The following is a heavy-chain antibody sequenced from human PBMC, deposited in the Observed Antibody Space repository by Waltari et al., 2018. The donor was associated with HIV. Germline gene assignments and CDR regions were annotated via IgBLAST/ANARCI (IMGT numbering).Heavy chain of an antibody. CDR1: GGSFSGFY. D-gene: IGHD3-22*01. V-gene: IGHV4-34*01. Sequence: QVQLQQWGAGLLKPSETLSLTCAVYGGSFSGFYWSWIRQSPGKGLEWIGEIDHSGGTKYNPYLMSRVTISADTSKKQFTLKLTSVTAADTAVYYCARARQRTTMVVVIRGGALDIWSQGTVVSVSS. CDR3: ARARQRTTMVVVIRGGALDI. CDR2: IDHSGGT. J-gene: IGHJ3*02.